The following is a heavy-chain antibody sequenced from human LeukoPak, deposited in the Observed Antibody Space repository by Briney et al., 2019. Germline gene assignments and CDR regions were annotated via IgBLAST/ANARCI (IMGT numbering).Heavy chain of an antibody. V-gene: IGHV3-23*01. CDR2: IDGGGGST. CDR3: AKDFYDNSGSRYDY. CDR1: GFAFSSYA. D-gene: IGHD3-22*01. J-gene: IGHJ4*02. Sequence: GGSLRLSCTASGFAFSSYAMSWVRQAPGVGLEWVSAIDGGGGSTWHADSVKGRFTIPRDNSKNTLYMQMNSLRVEDTAVYYCAKDFYDNSGSRYDYWGQGTLVTVSS.